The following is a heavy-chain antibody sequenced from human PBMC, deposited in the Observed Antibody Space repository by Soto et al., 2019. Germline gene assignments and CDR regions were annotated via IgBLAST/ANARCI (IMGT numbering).Heavy chain of an antibody. J-gene: IGHJ5*02. CDR3: ARARVYGGVDP. Sequence: QVQLVQSGAEVKKPGASVKVSCKTSGYTFINYDINWVRQATGQGLEWMGWIDPKTGDTVYAQKFQGRVTXTXXTSIRTAYMELSSLRSEDTAVYYCARARVYGGVDPWGQGTLVTVSS. D-gene: IGHD4-17*01. CDR1: GYTFINYD. CDR2: IDPKTGDT. V-gene: IGHV1-8*01.